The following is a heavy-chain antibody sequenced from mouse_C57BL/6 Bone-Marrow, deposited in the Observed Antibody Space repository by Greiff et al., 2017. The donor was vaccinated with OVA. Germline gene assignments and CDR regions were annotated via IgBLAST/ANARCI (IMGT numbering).Heavy chain of an antibody. V-gene: IGHV1-59*01. CDR1: GYTFTSYW. D-gene: IGHD2-5*01. CDR3: ARRDYSNYVDY. J-gene: IGHJ2*01. Sequence: QVQLQQPGAELVRPGTSVKLSCKASGYTFTSYWMHWVKQRPGQGLEWIGVIDPSDSYTNYNQKFKGKATLTVDTSSSTAYMQLSSLTSEDSAVYYCARRDYSNYVDYWGQGTTLTVSS. CDR2: IDPSDSYT.